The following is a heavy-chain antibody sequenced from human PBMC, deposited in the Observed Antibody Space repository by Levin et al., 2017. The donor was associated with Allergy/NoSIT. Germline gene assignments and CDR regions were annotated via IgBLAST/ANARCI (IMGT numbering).Heavy chain of an antibody. CDR3: ARAANYFGSGREVDY. D-gene: IGHD3-10*01. Sequence: GESLKISCAASGFTFSSYAMHRVRQAPGKGLEWVAVISYDGSDKYYADSVKGRFTISRDNSKNTLYLQMNSLTAEDTAVYCCARAANYFGSGREVDYWGQGTLVTVSS. CDR1: GFTFSSYA. V-gene: IGHV3-30*04. CDR2: ISYDGSDK. J-gene: IGHJ4*02.